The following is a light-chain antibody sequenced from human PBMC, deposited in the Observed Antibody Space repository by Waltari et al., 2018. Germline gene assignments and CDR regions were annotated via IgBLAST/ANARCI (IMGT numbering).Light chain of an antibody. V-gene: IGLV1-40*01. CDR1: SSTIGSTSD. CDR3: QSYDRSLNGHVV. J-gene: IGLJ2*01. CDR2: GNS. Sequence: QSVLTQPPSVSGAPGQTVTISCTGRSSTIGSTSDVHSYQQLPGTAPKLLIYGNSNRPSGVPDRFSGSKSGTSASLAITGLQAEDEADYYCQSYDRSLNGHVVFGGGTKVTVL.